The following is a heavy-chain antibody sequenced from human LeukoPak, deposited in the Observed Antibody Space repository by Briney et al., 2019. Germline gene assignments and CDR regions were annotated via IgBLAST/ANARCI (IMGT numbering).Heavy chain of an antibody. D-gene: IGHD3-22*01. V-gene: IGHV3-30*18. CDR2: RSYDGSNK. CDR3: AKPLDSSGYYAFDI. J-gene: IGHJ3*02. Sequence: GRSLRLSCAASGFTFSRYGMHWVRQAPGKGLEWVAVRSYDGSNKYYGDSVKGRFTISRDNSKNTLYLQMNSLRAEDTAVYYCAKPLDSSGYYAFDIWGQGTMVAVSS. CDR1: GFTFSRYG.